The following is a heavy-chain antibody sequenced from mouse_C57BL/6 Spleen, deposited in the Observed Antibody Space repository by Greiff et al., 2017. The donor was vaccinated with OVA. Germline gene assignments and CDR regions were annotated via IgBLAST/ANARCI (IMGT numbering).Heavy chain of an antibody. J-gene: IGHJ2*01. CDR3: VRSRSTTVVATDDFDY. V-gene: IGHV1-36*01. Sequence: EVQLQQSGPVLVKPGPSVKISCKASGFTFTDYYMHWVKQSHGKSLEWIGLVYPYNGGTSYNQKFKGKATLTVDTSSSTAYMELNSLTSEDSAVYYGVRSRSTTVVATDDFDYWGQGTTLTGSS. CDR1: GFTFTDYY. CDR2: VYPYNGGT. D-gene: IGHD1-1*01.